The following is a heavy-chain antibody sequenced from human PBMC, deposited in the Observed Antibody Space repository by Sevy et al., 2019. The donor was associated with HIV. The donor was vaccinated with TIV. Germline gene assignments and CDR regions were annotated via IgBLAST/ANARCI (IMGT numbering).Heavy chain of an antibody. Sequence: GESLKISCKTSGYTFTSYKITWVRQAPGQGLEWMGWVSAHNGDTNYAKRFRGRVTMTTVTSTSTAYMDLRSLRSDDTAGYYCVRAYCSGGRCYSGAYWGQGTLFTVSS. J-gene: IGHJ4*02. CDR3: VRAYCSGGRCYSGAY. CDR2: VSAHNGDT. D-gene: IGHD2-15*01. CDR1: GYTFTSYK. V-gene: IGHV1-18*01.